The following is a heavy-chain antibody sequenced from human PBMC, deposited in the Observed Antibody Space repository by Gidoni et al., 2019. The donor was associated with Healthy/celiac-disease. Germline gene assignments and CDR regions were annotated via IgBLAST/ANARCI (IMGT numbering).Heavy chain of an antibody. Sequence: QVQLVQSGAEVKKPGSSVKVSCTSSGGTFSSYAISWVRQAPGQGLEWMGGIIPSVGTANYAQKFQGRVTITADESTSTAYMELSSLRAEETAVYYCASNPTTIFGVVKLYGMDVWGQGTTVTVS. CDR1: GGTFSSYA. V-gene: IGHV1-69*01. CDR2: IIPSVGTA. CDR3: ASNPTTIFGVVKLYGMDV. J-gene: IGHJ6*02. D-gene: IGHD3-3*01.